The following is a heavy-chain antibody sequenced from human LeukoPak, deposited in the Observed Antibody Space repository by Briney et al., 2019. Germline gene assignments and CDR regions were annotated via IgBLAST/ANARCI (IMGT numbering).Heavy chain of an antibody. J-gene: IGHJ4*02. D-gene: IGHD4-17*01. V-gene: IGHV3-21*01. CDR3: ARDGANYGDYVVDY. CDR1: GFTFSSYS. CDR2: ISSSSYI. Sequence: GGSLRLSCAASGFTFSSYSMNWVRQAPGKGLEWVSSISSSSYIYYADSVKGRFTISRDNAKNSLYLQMNSLRAEDTAVYYCARDGANYGDYVVDYWGQGTLVTVSS.